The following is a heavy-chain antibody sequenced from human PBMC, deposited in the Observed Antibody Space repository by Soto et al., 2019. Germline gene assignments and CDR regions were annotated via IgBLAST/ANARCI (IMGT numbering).Heavy chain of an antibody. CDR1: GGAIISYY. CDR2: IYTSGST. D-gene: IGHD4-17*01. V-gene: IGHV4-4*07. CDR3: ARDNSYGDYGY. J-gene: IGHJ4*02. Sequence: NPSETLSLTCTVSGGAIISYYWIFIRQPAGKGLEWIGRIYTSGSTNYNPSLKSRVTMSVDTSKNQFSLKLSSVTAADTAVYYCARDNSYGDYGYWGQGTLVTVSS.